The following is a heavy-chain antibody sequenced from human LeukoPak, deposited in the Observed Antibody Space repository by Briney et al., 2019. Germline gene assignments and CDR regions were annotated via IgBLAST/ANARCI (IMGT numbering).Heavy chain of an antibody. V-gene: IGHV3-30-3*01. CDR2: ISSDGSNK. D-gene: IGHD3-3*01. Sequence: GGSQRLSCAASEFTFSSYTMYWVRQAPGKGLEWVAVISSDGSNKYYADSVKGRFSISRDNSKNTLYLQMNSLRTEDTAVYYCAKVAYVFWSGYSTPYYFDYWGQGTLVTVSS. CDR3: AKVAYVFWSGYSTPYYFDY. J-gene: IGHJ4*02. CDR1: EFTFSSYT.